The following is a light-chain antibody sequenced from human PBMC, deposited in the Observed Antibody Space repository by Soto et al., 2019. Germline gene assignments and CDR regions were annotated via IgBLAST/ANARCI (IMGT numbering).Light chain of an antibody. Sequence: GTLSLSPGERATLSCRASQSVSSSLLAWYQQKPGQAPRLIIYGASSRATGIPDRFSGSGSGTDFTLSISRLEPEDFAVYYCQRSETFGQGTKVDIX. CDR1: QSVSSSL. V-gene: IGKV3-20*01. CDR2: GAS. J-gene: IGKJ1*01. CDR3: QRSET.